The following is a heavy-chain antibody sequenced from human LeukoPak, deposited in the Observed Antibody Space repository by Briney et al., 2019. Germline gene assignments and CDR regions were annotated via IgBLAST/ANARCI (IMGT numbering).Heavy chain of an antibody. D-gene: IGHD3-10*01. J-gene: IGHJ4*02. Sequence: PGGSLRLSCAASGFTFSDYYMSWIRQAPGKGLEWVSYISSGGTTIYYADSVKGRFTISRDDAKNSLYLQMNSLRAEDTAVYYCARSMVRGEYYFDYWGQGTLVTVSS. CDR1: GFTFSDYY. V-gene: IGHV3-11*04. CDR2: ISSGGTTI. CDR3: ARSMVRGEYYFDY.